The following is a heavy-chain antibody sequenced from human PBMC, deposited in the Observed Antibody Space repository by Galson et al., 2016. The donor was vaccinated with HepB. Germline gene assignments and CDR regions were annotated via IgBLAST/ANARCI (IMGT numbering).Heavy chain of an antibody. Sequence: SETLSLTCAAYGGSFSGYYWSWIRQPPGKGLEWIGEINYSGGTYYNPSLKSRVTISVDTSKNQFSLKLSSVTAADTAVYYCAFKYYDILTGYATDHYYYYGMDVWGQGNTVTVSS. CDR3: AFKYYDILTGYATDHYYYYGMDV. CDR2: INYSGGT. CDR1: GGSFSGYY. D-gene: IGHD3-9*01. J-gene: IGHJ6*02. V-gene: IGHV4-34*01.